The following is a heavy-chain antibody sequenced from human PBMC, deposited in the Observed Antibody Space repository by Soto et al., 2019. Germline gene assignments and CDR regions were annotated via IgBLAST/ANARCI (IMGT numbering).Heavy chain of an antibody. CDR2: ISSSGSST. J-gene: IGHJ6*02. D-gene: IGHD6-13*01. CDR3: AKDPHIAAAGMGYYYYGMDV. CDR1: GFTFSSYW. Sequence: GGSLRLSCAASGFTFSSYWMHWVRQAPGKGLVWVSGISSSGSSTCYADSVKGRFTVSRDNAKNTLYLQMNSLRAEDTAVYYCAKDPHIAAAGMGYYYYGMDVWGQGTTVTVSS. V-gene: IGHV3-74*01.